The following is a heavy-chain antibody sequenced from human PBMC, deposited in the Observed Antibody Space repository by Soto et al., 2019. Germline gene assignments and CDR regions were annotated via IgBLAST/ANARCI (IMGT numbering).Heavy chain of an antibody. CDR1: GGSISSSSYY. CDR2: IYYSGST. J-gene: IGHJ4*02. D-gene: IGHD3-22*01. Sequence: SETLSLTCTVSGGSISSSSYYWGWIRQPPGKGLEWIGSIYYSGSTYYNPSLKSRVTISVDTSKNQFSLKLSSVTAADTAFYYCARRLMNYYDSSGYFDYWGQGTLVTVSS. V-gene: IGHV4-39*01. CDR3: ARRLMNYYDSSGYFDY.